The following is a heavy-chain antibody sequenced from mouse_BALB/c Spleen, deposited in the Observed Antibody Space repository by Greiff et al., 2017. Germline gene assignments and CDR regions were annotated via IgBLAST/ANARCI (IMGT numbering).Heavy chain of an antibody. CDR2: ISYSGST. D-gene: IGHD2-3*01. CDR1: GYSITSDYA. CDR3: ARDGYLYAMDY. J-gene: IGHJ4*01. V-gene: IGHV3-2*02. Sequence: VQLQQSGPGLVKPSQSLSLTCTVTGYSITSDYAWNWIRQFPGNKLEWMGYISYSGSTSYNPSLKSRISITRDTSKNQFFLQLNSVTTEDTATYYCARDGYLYAMDYWGQGTSVTVSS.